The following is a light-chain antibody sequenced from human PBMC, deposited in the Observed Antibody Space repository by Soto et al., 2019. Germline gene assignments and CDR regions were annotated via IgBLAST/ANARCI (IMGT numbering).Light chain of an antibody. J-gene: IGLJ1*01. CDR1: SSDVGGYNY. CDR2: EVS. V-gene: IGLV2-14*01. Sequence: QSVLTQPASVSGSPGQSITISCTGTSSDVGGYNYVSWYQQNPGKAPKLMIYEVSNRPSGVSNRFSGSKSGNTASLTISGLQAEDEADYYCSSYTSSSTDVVGTGTKVTVL. CDR3: SSYTSSSTDV.